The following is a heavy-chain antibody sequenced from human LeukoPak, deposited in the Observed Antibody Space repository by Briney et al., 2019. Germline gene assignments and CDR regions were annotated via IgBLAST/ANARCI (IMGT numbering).Heavy chain of an antibody. Sequence: GASVKVSCKASGYTFTSYGINWVRQATGQGLERMGWVNPNSGNTGYAQKFQGRVTMTRNTSISTAYMELSSLRSEDTAVYYCATFNWNYDPYYYYYGMDVWGQGTTVTVSS. J-gene: IGHJ6*02. CDR3: ATFNWNYDPYYYYYGMDV. V-gene: IGHV1-8*01. D-gene: IGHD1-7*01. CDR1: GYTFTSYG. CDR2: VNPNSGNT.